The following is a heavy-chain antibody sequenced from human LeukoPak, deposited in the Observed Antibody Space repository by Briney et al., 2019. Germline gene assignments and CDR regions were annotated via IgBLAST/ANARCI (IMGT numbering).Heavy chain of an antibody. V-gene: IGHV3-11*04. CDR2: ISSSGSTI. Sequence: PGGSLRLSCAASGFTFSSYWMSWIRQAPGKGLEWVSYISSSGSTIYYADSVKGRFTISRDNAKNSLYLQMNSLRAEDTAVYYCARGNGDTAMVTEFDYWGQGTLVTVSS. D-gene: IGHD5-18*01. CDR3: ARGNGDTAMVTEFDY. CDR1: GFTFSSYW. J-gene: IGHJ4*02.